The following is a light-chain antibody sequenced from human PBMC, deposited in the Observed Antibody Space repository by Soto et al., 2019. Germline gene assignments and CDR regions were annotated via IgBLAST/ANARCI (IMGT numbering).Light chain of an antibody. V-gene: IGKV3-20*01. CDR1: QSVRSY. CDR3: QQYGSLPLT. Sequence: EIVLTQSPGTLSLSPGERATLSCRASQSVRSYLAWYQQKPGQAPRLLISDASSRATGVPDRFTGSGSGTDFTLTISRLEPEDFAVYYCQQYGSLPLTFGQGTKVDIK. J-gene: IGKJ1*01. CDR2: DAS.